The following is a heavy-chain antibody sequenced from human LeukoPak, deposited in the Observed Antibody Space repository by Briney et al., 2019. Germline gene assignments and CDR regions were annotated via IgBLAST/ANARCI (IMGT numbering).Heavy chain of an antibody. CDR2: ISSSGSTM. J-gene: IGHJ6*03. Sequence: GGSLRLSCAASGFTFSEHYMSWIRQTPGKGLEWVSYISSSGSTMYYADSVKGRFTISRDNAKNSLYLQMNSLRAEDTAVYYCARGMGGDDYYYMDVWGKGTTVTISS. V-gene: IGHV3-11*04. D-gene: IGHD1-26*01. CDR3: ARGMGGDDYYYMDV. CDR1: GFTFSEHY.